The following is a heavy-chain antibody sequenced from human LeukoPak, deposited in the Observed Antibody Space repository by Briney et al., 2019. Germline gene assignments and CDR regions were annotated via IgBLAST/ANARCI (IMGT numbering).Heavy chain of an antibody. CDR2: LSGSGGNT. CDR1: GFTFSSYA. Sequence: QPGGPLRLSCAASGFTFSSYAMSWVRQAPGKGLEWVPTLSGSGGNTYYADSVKGRVTISRDNSKNTLYLQMNSLRAEDTAVYHCAKGSYYYDSADYFDYWGQGTLVTVSS. J-gene: IGHJ4*02. D-gene: IGHD3-22*01. V-gene: IGHV3-23*01. CDR3: AKGSYYYDSADYFDY.